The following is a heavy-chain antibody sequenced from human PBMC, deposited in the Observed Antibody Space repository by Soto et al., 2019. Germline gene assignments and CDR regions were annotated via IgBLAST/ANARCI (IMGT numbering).Heavy chain of an antibody. CDR3: ARFGSEDTVSRPFGY. J-gene: IGHJ4*02. V-gene: IGHV4-61*01. Sequence: SETLSLTCTVSGGSISSGTSYWSWIRQRPGKGLEWIGYIFYSGSFYYTPSLKGRVTILVDTPNNQFSLKLSSVTAADTAIYYCARFGSEDTVSRPFGYWGQGTLVTVSS. D-gene: IGHD2-15*01. CDR2: IFYSGSF. CDR1: GGSISSGTSY.